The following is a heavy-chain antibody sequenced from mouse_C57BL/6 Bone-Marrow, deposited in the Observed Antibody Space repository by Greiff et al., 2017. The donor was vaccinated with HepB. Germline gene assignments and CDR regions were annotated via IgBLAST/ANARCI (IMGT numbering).Heavy chain of an antibody. D-gene: IGHD1-1*01. CDR1: GFTFSDYG. CDR3: ARGYYGSSPYWYFDV. V-gene: IGHV5-17*01. CDR2: ISSGSSTI. Sequence: EVQVVESGGGLVKPGGSLKLSCAASGFTFSDYGMHWVRQAPEKGLEWVAYISSGSSTIYYADTVKGRFPISRDNAKNTLFLQMTSLRSEDTAMYYCARGYYGSSPYWYFDVWGTGTTVTVSS. J-gene: IGHJ1*03.